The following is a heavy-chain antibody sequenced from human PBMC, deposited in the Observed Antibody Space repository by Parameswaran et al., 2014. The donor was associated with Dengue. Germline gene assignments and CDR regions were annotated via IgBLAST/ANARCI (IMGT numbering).Heavy chain of an antibody. V-gene: IGHV3-33*01. CDR2: IWYDGSNK. CDR3: ARVDGSGNYFDY. J-gene: IGHJ4*02. D-gene: IGHD3-10*01. Sequence: WIRQPQEGLEWVAVIWYDGSNKYYADSVKGRFTISRDNSKNTLYLQMNSLRAEDTAVYYCARVDGSGNYFDYWGQGTLVTVSS.